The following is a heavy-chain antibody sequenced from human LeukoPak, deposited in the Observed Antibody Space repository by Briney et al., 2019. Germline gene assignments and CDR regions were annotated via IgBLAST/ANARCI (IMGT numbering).Heavy chain of an antibody. V-gene: IGHV4-59*01. CDR2: TYYSGST. CDR1: GGSISSYY. D-gene: IGHD6-19*01. Sequence: SETLSLTCTVSGGSISSYYWSWIRQPPGKGLEWIGYTYYSGSTNYNPSLKSRVTISVDTSKNQFSLKLSSVTAADTAVYYCARDCRRSGWYGESEYYYMDVWGKGTTVTVSS. CDR3: ARDCRRSGWYGESEYYYMDV. J-gene: IGHJ6*03.